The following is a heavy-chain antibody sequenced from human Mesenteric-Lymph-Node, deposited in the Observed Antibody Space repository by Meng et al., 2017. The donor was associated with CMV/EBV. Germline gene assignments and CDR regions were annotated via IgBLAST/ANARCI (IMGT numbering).Heavy chain of an antibody. V-gene: IGHV3-23*01. CDR2: TST. CDR1: GFIFSTYA. CDR3: AKGQYQLVYSFDY. Sequence: GGSLKISCAASGFIFSTYALSWVRQAPGKGLEWVSTTSTYYADSVKGRFTISRDNSKNTLYLQMNSLRAEDTAVYYCAKGQYQLVYSFDYWGQGTLVTVSS. J-gene: IGHJ4*02. D-gene: IGHD2-2*01.